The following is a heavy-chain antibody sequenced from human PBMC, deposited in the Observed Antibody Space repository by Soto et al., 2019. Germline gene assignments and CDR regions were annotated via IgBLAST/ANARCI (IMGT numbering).Heavy chain of an antibody. J-gene: IGHJ4*02. Sequence: EVQLVESGGGLVQPGRSLRLSCAASGFTFDDYAMHWVRQAPGKGLEWVSGISWNSGSIGYADSVKGRFTISRDNAKNSLYLQMNSLRAEDTALYYCAKETAVAGTLVYWGQGTLVTVSS. CDR2: ISWNSGSI. CDR1: GFTFDDYA. V-gene: IGHV3-9*01. CDR3: AKETAVAGTLVY. D-gene: IGHD6-19*01.